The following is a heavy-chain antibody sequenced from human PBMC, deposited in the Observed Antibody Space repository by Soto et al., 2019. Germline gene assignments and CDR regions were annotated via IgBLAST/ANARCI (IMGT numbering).Heavy chain of an antibody. CDR2: TSSSSSYI. J-gene: IGHJ2*01. Sequence: GGSLRLSCAASGFTFSSYSMNWVRQAPGKGLEWVSSTSSSSSYIYYADSVKGRFTISRDNAKNSLYLQMNSLRAEDTAVYYCERDGGYWYFDLWGRGTLVTVSS. V-gene: IGHV3-21*01. CDR1: GFTFSSYS. CDR3: ERDGGYWYFDL. D-gene: IGHD3-16*01.